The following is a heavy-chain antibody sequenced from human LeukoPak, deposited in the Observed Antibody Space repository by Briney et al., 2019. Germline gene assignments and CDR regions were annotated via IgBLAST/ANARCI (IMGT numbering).Heavy chain of an antibody. CDR1: GGSISSSSYY. J-gene: IGHJ3*02. Sequence: SETLSLTCTVSGGSISSSSYYWGWIRQPPGKGLEWIGSIYYSGSTYYTPSLKSRVTISVDTSKNQFSLKLSSVTAADTAVYYCASWGWGDIVVVPAATDAFDIWGQGTMVTVSS. CDR2: IYYSGST. CDR3: ASWGWGDIVVVPAATDAFDI. D-gene: IGHD2-2*01. V-gene: IGHV4-39*01.